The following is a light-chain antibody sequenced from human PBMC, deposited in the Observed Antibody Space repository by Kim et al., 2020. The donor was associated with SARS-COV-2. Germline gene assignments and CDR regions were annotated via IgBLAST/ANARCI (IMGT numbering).Light chain of an antibody. J-gene: IGLJ3*02. CDR2: YDS. Sequence: PGKTARITCGGNNIGIKSVHCYQQKPGQAPVLVIYYDSDRPSGIPERFSGSNSGNTATLTISRVEAGDEADYYCQVWDSSSDHPVFGGGTQLTVL. CDR3: QVWDSSSDHPV. V-gene: IGLV3-21*04. CDR1: NIGIKS.